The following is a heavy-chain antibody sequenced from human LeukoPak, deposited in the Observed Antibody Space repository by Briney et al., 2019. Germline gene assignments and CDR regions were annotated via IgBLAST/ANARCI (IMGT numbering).Heavy chain of an antibody. Sequence: SVKVSCKVSGGSFSSYALNWVRQAPGQGLEWMGEIIPIFGTANYAQNFKGRLTVAADESTSTDYMELSSLRSEDTAVYYCARAEYYYDSSLSGSFHLWGQGTMVTVSS. V-gene: IGHV1-69*13. D-gene: IGHD3-22*01. CDR3: ARAEYYYDSSLSGSFHL. CDR1: GGSFSSYA. CDR2: IIPIFGTA. J-gene: IGHJ3*01.